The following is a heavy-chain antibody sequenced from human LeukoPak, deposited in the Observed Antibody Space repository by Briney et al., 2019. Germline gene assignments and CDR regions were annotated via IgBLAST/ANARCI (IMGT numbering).Heavy chain of an antibody. CDR1: GYTFTGYY. CDR3: ARDRYSGSYYGY. Sequence: ASVKVSCKASGYTFTGYYMHWVRQAPGQGLEWMGWIDPNSGGTKYAQKFQGRVTMTRDTSISTAYMELRRLRSDDTAVYYCARDRYSGSYYGYWGQGTLVTVSS. J-gene: IGHJ4*02. D-gene: IGHD1-26*01. V-gene: IGHV1-2*02. CDR2: IDPNSGGT.